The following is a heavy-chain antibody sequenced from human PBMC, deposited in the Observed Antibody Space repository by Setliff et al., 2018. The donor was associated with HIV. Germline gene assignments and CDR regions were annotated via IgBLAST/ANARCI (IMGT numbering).Heavy chain of an antibody. CDR2: IYTSGSTSGST. J-gene: IGHJ6*04. CDR3: ASPFGAVAGTMDV. CDR1: GGSISGNF. Sequence: SETLSLTCAVSGGSISGNFWSWIRQPAGKGLEWIGHIYTSGSTSGSTNYNPSLKSRVTTSVDMSKNQLSLKLNSVTAADTAVYYCASPFGAVAGTMDVWGKGTTVTVSS. D-gene: IGHD6-19*01. V-gene: IGHV4-4*07.